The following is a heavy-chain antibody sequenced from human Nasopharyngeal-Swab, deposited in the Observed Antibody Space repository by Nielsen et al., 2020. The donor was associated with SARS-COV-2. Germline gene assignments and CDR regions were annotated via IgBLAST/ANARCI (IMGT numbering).Heavy chain of an antibody. CDR1: GYTFTSYA. Sequence: ASVKVSCKASGYTFTSYAMNWVRQAPGQGLEWMGRINPNSGGTNYAQKFQGRVTMTRDTSISTAYMELSRLRSDDTAVYYCARSSYYYDSSGYSRHAFDIWGQGTMVTVSS. CDR2: INPNSGGT. CDR3: ARSSYYYDSSGYSRHAFDI. J-gene: IGHJ3*02. D-gene: IGHD3-22*01. V-gene: IGHV1-2*06.